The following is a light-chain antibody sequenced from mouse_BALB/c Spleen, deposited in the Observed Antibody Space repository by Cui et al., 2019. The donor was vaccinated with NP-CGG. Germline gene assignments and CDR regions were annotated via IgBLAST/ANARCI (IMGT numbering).Light chain of an antibody. J-gene: IGLJ1*01. CDR3: VLWYNNHWV. V-gene: IGLV1*01. CDR2: GTN. Sequence: AVVTQESAPTTSPGATVTLTCRSSTGAFTTNNYANWVQEKPDHLFTGLIGGTNNRAPGVPARFSGSLIGDKAALTITGAQNEDEAIYFCVLWYNNHWVFGGGTKLTVL. CDR1: TGAFTTNNY.